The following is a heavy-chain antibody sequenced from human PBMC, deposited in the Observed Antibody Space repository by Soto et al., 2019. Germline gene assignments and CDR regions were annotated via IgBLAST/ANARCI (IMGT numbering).Heavy chain of an antibody. V-gene: IGHV1-46*01. J-gene: IGHJ6*02. D-gene: IGHD2-2*01. CDR2: INPSGGST. Sequence: QVQLVQSGAEVKKPGASVKVSCKASGYTFTSYYMHWVRQAPGQGLEWMGIINPSGGSTSYAQKFQGRVTMTRDKYPNTVYMELSRLRSEDTAVYYCARDRLVVPAHPHWYYGMDVWGQGTTVTVSS. CDR3: ARDRLVVPAHPHWYYGMDV. CDR1: GYTFTSYY.